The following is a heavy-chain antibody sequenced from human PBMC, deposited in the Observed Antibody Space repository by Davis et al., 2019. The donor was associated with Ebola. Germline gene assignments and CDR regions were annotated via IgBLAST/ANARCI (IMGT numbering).Heavy chain of an antibody. CDR3: ARSPTTVVTGYFDY. CDR2: INHSEST. CDR1: GGSFSGYY. Sequence: SETLSLTCAVYGGSFSGYYWSWIRQPPGKGLEWIGEINHSESTNYNPSLKSRVTISVDTSKNQFSLKLSSVTAADTAVYYCARSPTTVVTGYFDYWGQGTLVTVSS. J-gene: IGHJ4*02. V-gene: IGHV4-34*01. D-gene: IGHD4-23*01.